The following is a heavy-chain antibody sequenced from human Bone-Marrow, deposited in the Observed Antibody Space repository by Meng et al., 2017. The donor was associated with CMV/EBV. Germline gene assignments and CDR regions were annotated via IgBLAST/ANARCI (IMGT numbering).Heavy chain of an antibody. V-gene: IGHV1-8*03. J-gene: IGHJ6*02. D-gene: IGHD3-3*01. CDR3: ARGTFWVTIFGVVIKNGRDV. CDR2: MNPNSGNT. CDR1: GYTFTSYD. Sequence: ASVKVSCKASGYTFTSYDINWVRQATGQGLEWMGWMNPNSGNTGYAQKFQGRVTITRNTSISTAYMELSSLRSEDTAVYYCARGTFWVTIFGVVIKNGRDVWGQGTTVTVYS.